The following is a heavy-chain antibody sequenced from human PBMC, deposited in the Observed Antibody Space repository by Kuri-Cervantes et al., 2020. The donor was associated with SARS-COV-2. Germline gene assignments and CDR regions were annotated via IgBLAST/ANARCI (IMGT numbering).Heavy chain of an antibody. CDR1: GFTVSSNE. CDR2: ISGGST. CDR3: AKDGDTAMVGVYYYYMDV. V-gene: IGHV3-38-3*01. J-gene: IGHJ6*03. Sequence: GGSLRLSCAASGFTVSSNEMSWVRQAPGKGLEWVSSISGGSTYYADSRKGRFTISRDNSKNTLYLQMNSLRAEDTAVYYCAKDGDTAMVGVYYYYMDVWGKGTTVTVSS. D-gene: IGHD5-18*01.